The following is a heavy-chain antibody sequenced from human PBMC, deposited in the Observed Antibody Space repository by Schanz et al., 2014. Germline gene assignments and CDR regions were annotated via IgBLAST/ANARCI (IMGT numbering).Heavy chain of an antibody. CDR1: GGTFSRLT. J-gene: IGHJ4*02. CDR3: ARDFSAYVGNYFDY. Sequence: QVQLVQSGADVKKPGSSVRVSCKASGGTFSRLTFSWVRQAPGQGLEWMGKIIPVLNIATYAQRFQGRVTMTTDTSTSTSYMELTSLRFDDTAVYYCARDFSAYVGNYFDYWGQGTLVTVSS. V-gene: IGHV1-69*08. D-gene: IGHD5-12*01. CDR2: IIPVLNIA.